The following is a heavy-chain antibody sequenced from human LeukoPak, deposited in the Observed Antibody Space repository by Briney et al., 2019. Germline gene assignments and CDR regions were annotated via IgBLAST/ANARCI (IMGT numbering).Heavy chain of an antibody. Sequence: PGGSLRLSCSASGFDFSDFAMHWVRQAPGKGLEYVSAISGNGGSTYHADSVKGRFTISRDNSKNTLYFQMSSLRPDDTAVYYCVKDLQYQEGHLWGQGIQVTVSS. CDR1: GFDFSDFA. CDR3: VKDLQYQEGHL. D-gene: IGHD2-2*01. CDR2: ISGNGGST. V-gene: IGHV3-64D*06. J-gene: IGHJ5*02.